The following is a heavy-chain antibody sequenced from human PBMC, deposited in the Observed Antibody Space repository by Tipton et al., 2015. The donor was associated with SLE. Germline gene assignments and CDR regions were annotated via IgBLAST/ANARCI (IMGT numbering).Heavy chain of an antibody. CDR3: ARQIAAVDGNYFDY. CDR2: INYSGST. D-gene: IGHD6-13*01. CDR1: GGSVGNYY. Sequence: TLSLTCTVSGGSVGNYYWNWIRQPPGKGLEWIGYINYSGSTNYNPSLKSRVTISVDTSKNQFSLKLSSVTAADTAVFYCARQIAAVDGNYFDYWGQGTLVTVSS. V-gene: IGHV4-59*08. J-gene: IGHJ4*02.